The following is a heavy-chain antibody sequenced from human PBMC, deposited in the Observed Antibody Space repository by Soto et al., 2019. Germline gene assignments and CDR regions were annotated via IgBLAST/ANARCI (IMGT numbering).Heavy chain of an antibody. D-gene: IGHD2-2*01. Sequence: QVQLVQSGAEVKKPGSSVKVSCKASGGTFISYAISWVRQAPGQGLEWMGGIIPIFGTANYAQKFQGRVTITADESTSTAYMGLSSLRSEDTAVYYCARDRGSGYCSSTSCYVFDYWGQGTLVTVSS. V-gene: IGHV1-69*01. CDR2: IIPIFGTA. CDR3: ARDRGSGYCSSTSCYVFDY. CDR1: GGTFISYA. J-gene: IGHJ4*02.